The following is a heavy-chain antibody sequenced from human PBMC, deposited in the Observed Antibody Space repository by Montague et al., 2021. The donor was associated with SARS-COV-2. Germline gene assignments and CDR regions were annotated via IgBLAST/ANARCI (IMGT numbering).Heavy chain of an antibody. CDR2: INHSGST. CDR3: ARGPRITVIVVVITDIWFDP. CDR1: GGSVSDYY. D-gene: IGHD3-22*01. J-gene: IGHJ5*02. Sequence: SETLSHTCAVYGGSVSDYYWSWIRQPPGKGLEWIGEINHSGSTNYKPSXXSRVTTSVDTSKNQFSLKLTSVTAADTAVYYCARGPRITVIVVVITDIWFDPWGQGTLVTVSS. V-gene: IGHV4-34*01.